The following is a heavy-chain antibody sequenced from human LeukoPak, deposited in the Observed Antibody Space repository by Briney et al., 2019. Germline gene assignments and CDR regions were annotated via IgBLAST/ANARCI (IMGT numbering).Heavy chain of an antibody. D-gene: IGHD1-26*01. CDR2: ISYDGSNK. V-gene: IGHV3-30*18. Sequence: QPGGSLRLSCAASGFTFSSYGMHWVRQAPGKGLEWVAVISYDGSNKYYADSVKGRFTISRDNSKNTLYLQMNSLRAEDTAVYYCAKPRPGGSTEPFDSWGQGTLVTVSS. CDR1: GFTFSSYG. CDR3: AKPRPGGSTEPFDS. J-gene: IGHJ4*02.